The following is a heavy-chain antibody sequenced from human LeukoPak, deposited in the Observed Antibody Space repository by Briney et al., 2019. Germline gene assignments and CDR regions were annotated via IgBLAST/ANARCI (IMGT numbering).Heavy chain of an antibody. Sequence: PGGSLRLSCTVSGFTVSSNSMSWVRQAPGKGLEWVSFIYSDNTHYSDSVKGRFTISRDNSKNTLYLQMNSLRAEDTAVYYCARVSGYDWETFYDYWGQGTLVTVSS. CDR3: ARVSGYDWETFYDY. V-gene: IGHV3-53*01. CDR1: GFTVSSNS. J-gene: IGHJ4*02. D-gene: IGHD5-12*01. CDR2: IYSDNT.